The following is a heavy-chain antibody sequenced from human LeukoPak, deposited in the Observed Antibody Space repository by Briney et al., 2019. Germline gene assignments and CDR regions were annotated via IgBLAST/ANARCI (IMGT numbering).Heavy chain of an antibody. CDR2: INHRGRT. D-gene: IGHD3-22*01. CDR3: ARGQYDSGGYHYGIRAFYFDY. Sequence: SETLSFTCGVYGESFSGDFWTWLRQAPGKGLEWIGEINHRGRTNYSPSLTGRVTISVDTSMNQFSLQLRSVTAADTALYYCARGQYDSGGYHYGIRAFYFDYWGQGILVTVSS. CDR1: GESFSGDF. V-gene: IGHV4-34*01. J-gene: IGHJ4*02.